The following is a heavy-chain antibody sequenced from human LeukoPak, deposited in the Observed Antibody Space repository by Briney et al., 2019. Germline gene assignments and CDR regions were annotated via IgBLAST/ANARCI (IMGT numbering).Heavy chain of an antibody. CDR1: GFTFSSYA. CDR2: VSGSAGTT. Sequence: GGSLRLSCAASGFTFSSYAMSWVRQARGKGLEWVSAVSGSAGTTYYADSVEGRFTISRDNSKNTLYLQMNSLRAEDTALYYCARTPLVRYFDSWGQGTLVTVSS. J-gene: IGHJ4*02. CDR3: ARTPLVRYFDS. D-gene: IGHD2-2*01. V-gene: IGHV3-23*01.